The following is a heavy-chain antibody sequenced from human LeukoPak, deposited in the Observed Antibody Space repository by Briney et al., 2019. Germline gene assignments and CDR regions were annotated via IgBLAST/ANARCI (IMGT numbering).Heavy chain of an antibody. J-gene: IGHJ4*02. Sequence: SVKVSCKASGGTFSSYAISWVRQAPGQGLEWMGRIIPILGVANYAQKFQGRVTITADKSTSTAYMELSRLRSDDTAVYYCARDQSNDYVWGSYRPLYYFDYWGQGTLVTVSS. CDR3: ARDQSNDYVWGSYRPLYYFDY. CDR2: IIPILGVA. CDR1: GGTFSSYA. V-gene: IGHV1-69*04. D-gene: IGHD3-16*02.